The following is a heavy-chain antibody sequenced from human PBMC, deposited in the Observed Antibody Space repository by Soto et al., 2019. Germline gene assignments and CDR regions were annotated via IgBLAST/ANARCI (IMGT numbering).Heavy chain of an antibody. V-gene: IGHV3-13*01. CDR2: IGTAGDT. J-gene: IGHJ6*02. CDR3: ARAYVDIVATTINYYYYGMDV. Sequence: GGSLRLSCAASGFTFSSYDMHWVRQATGKGLEWVSAIGTAGDTYYPGSVKGRFTISRENAKNSLYLQMNSLRAEDTAVYYCARAYVDIVATTINYYYYGMDVWGQGTTVTVSS. D-gene: IGHD5-12*01. CDR1: GFTFSSYD.